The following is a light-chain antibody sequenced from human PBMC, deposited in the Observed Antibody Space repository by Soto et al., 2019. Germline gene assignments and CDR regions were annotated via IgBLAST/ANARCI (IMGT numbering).Light chain of an antibody. CDR3: QQYGSSSWT. CDR1: QSVSSSY. Sequence: EIVLTQSPGTLPLSRGERATLSCRASQSVSSSYLAWYQQKPGQAPRLLIYGASSRATGIPDRFSGSGSGTDFTLTISRLEPEDFAVYYCQQYGSSSWTFGQGTKV. V-gene: IGKV3-20*01. J-gene: IGKJ1*01. CDR2: GAS.